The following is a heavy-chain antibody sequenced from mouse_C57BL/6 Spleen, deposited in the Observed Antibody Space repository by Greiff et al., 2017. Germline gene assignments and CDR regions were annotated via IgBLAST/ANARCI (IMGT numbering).Heavy chain of an antibody. CDR3: ARANWDRYYFDN. V-gene: IGHV1-9*01. CDR1: GYTFTGYW. D-gene: IGHD4-1*01. Sequence: QVQLQQSGAELMKPGASVKLSCKATGYTFTGYWIEWVKQRPGHGLEWIGKILPGSGSTNYNEKFKGKATFTADTTSNTAYTQLRSLTTEESAIHYSARANWDRYYFDNWGQGTTLTVSS. J-gene: IGHJ2*01. CDR2: ILPGSGST.